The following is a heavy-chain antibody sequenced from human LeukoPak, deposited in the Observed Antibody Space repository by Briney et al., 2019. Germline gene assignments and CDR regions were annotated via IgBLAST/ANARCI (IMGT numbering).Heavy chain of an antibody. J-gene: IGHJ4*02. CDR1: GFTFSSYW. V-gene: IGHV3-7*01. Sequence: PGGSLRLSCAASGFTFSSYWMSWVRQAPGKGLKGVANIKQDGSEKYYVDSVKGRFTISRDNAKNSLYLQMNSLRAEDTAVYYCARPLYCSSTSCHDYWGQGTLVTVSS. CDR3: ARPLYCSSTSCHDY. CDR2: IKQDGSEK. D-gene: IGHD2-2*01.